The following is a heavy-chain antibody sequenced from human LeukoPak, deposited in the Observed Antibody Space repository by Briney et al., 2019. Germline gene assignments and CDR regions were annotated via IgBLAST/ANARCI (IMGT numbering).Heavy chain of an antibody. Sequence: SETLSLTCTVSGGSIGSSSYYWGWIRQPPGKGLEWIGSIYYSGSTYYNPSLKSRVTISVDTSKNQFSLKLSSVTAADTAVYYCARNPPFAYCGGDCYPWGQGTLVTVSS. CDR1: GGSIGSSSYY. J-gene: IGHJ4*02. CDR2: IYYSGST. V-gene: IGHV4-39*01. D-gene: IGHD2-21*02. CDR3: ARNPPFAYCGGDCYP.